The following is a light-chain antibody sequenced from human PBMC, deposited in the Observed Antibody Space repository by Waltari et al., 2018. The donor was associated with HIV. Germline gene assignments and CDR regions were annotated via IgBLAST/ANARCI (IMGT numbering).Light chain of an antibody. CDR2: GAS. V-gene: IGKV3-15*01. CDR3: QQYINRPPYT. CDR1: QSVSSK. Sequence: EVVMTQCPATPTATPAERATLSCSASQSVSSKLAWYQQKPGPAPRLLIYGASTRATGVPARFSGSGSGTEFTLTISSLQSEDFAVYYCQQYINRPPYTCGQGTKLEI. J-gene: IGKJ2*01.